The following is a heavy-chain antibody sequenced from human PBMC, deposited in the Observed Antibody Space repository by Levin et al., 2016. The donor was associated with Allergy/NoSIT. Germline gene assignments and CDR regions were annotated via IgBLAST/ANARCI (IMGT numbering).Heavy chain of an antibody. Sequence: VRQAPGKGLEWVSAISGSGGSTYYADSVKGRFTISRDNSKNTLYLQMNSLRAEDTAVYYCAKLAYQLLYLFDYWGQGTLVTVSS. D-gene: IGHD2-2*02. V-gene: IGHV3-23*01. CDR3: AKLAYQLLYLFDY. J-gene: IGHJ4*02. CDR2: ISGSGGST.